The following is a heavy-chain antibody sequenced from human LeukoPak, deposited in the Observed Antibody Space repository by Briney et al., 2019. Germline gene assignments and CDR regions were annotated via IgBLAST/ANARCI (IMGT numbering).Heavy chain of an antibody. CDR1: GGSISSSSYY. CDR2: IYYSGST. CDR3: ARLAGGSLGD. Sequence: SETLSLTCTVSGGSISSSSYYWGWIRQPPGKGLEWIGSIYYSGSTYYNPSLKSRVTISVDTSKNQFSLKLSSVTAADTAVYYCARLAGGSLGDWGQGTLVTVSS. V-gene: IGHV4-39*01. D-gene: IGHD4-23*01. J-gene: IGHJ4*02.